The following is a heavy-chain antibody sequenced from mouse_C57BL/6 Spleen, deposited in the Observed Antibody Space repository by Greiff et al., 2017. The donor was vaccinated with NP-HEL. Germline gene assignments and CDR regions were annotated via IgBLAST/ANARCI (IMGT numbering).Heavy chain of an antibody. CDR3: ARGGSSLYYYAMDY. CDR1: GYTFTSYW. J-gene: IGHJ4*01. D-gene: IGHD1-1*01. V-gene: IGHV1-69*01. CDR2: IDPSDSYT. Sequence: QVQLQQPGAELVMPGASVKLSCKASGYTFTSYWMHWVKQRPGQGLEWIGEIDPSDSYTNYNQKFKGKATLTVDKSSSTAYMQLSSLTSEDSAGYYCARGGSSLYYYAMDYWGQGTSVTVSS.